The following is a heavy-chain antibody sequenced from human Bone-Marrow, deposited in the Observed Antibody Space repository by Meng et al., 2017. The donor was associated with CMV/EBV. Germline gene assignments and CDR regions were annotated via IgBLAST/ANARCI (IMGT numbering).Heavy chain of an antibody. CDR2: IYYSGST. V-gene: IGHV4-59*01. Sequence: SETLSLTCTVSGGSISSYYWSWIRQPPGKGLEWIGYIYYSGSTNYNPSLKSRVTISVDTSKNQFSLKLSSVTAADTAVYYCARDPTVAPPRAFDIWGQGTMVTVSS. D-gene: IGHD4-23*01. J-gene: IGHJ3*02. CDR1: GGSISSYY. CDR3: ARDPTVAPPRAFDI.